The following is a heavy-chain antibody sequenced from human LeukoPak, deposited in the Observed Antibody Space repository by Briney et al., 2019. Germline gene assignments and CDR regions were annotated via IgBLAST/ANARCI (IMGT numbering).Heavy chain of an antibody. CDR3: ATVPPYSGYGR. V-gene: IGHV1-69-2*01. J-gene: IGHJ4*02. CDR2: VDPEDGET. D-gene: IGHD5-12*01. Sequence: ATVKISCKVCGYTFTDYYMHWVQQAPGKGLEWMGLVDPEDGETIYAEKFQGRVTITADTSTDTAYMELSSLRSEDTAVYYCATVPPYSGYGRWGQGTLVTVSS. CDR1: GYTFTDYY.